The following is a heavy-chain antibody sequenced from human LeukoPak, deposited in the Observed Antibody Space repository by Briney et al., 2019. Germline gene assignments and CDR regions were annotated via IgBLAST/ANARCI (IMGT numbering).Heavy chain of an antibody. CDR2: ISSSGGST. D-gene: IGHD4-17*01. Sequence: GGSLRLSCAASGFTFNIYAMTWVRQAPGKGLEWVSGISSSGGSTYYADSVKGRFTISRDNSKNTLYLQMNSLRAEDTAVYYCAKGSSTVTKNWFDPWGQGTLVTVSS. CDR3: AKGSSTVTKNWFDP. J-gene: IGHJ5*02. V-gene: IGHV3-23*01. CDR1: GFTFNIYA.